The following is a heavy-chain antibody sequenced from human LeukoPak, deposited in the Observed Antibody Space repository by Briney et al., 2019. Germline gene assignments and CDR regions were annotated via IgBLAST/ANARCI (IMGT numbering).Heavy chain of an antibody. CDR3: VKDRGGYVKYRTFES. CDR2: IKHDGSET. D-gene: IGHD5-12*01. CDR1: GFTFRDYW. V-gene: IGHV3-7*01. Sequence: PGGSLRLSCAPSGFTFRDYWMSWGRQAPGKGREWGANIKHDGSETYYVASVKGRFTISKDIPKNSLYLQMNNLRTEDTAVYYCVKDRGGYVKYRTFESWGQGPLLTVPS. J-gene: IGHJ1*01.